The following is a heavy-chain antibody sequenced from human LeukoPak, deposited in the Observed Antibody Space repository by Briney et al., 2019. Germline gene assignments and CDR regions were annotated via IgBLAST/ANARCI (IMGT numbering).Heavy chain of an antibody. CDR1: GGSFSGYY. CDR2: INHSGST. Sequence: SETLSLTCAVYGGSFSGYYWSWIRQPPGKGLEWIGEINHSGSTNYNPSLKSRVTVSVDTSKNQFSLKLSSVTAADTAVYYCARGHWNYPHDYWGQGTLVTVSS. J-gene: IGHJ4*02. CDR3: ARGHWNYPHDY. V-gene: IGHV4-34*01. D-gene: IGHD1-7*01.